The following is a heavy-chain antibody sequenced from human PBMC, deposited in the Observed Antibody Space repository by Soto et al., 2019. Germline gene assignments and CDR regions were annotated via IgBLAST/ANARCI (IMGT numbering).Heavy chain of an antibody. CDR2: IYYSGST. CDR1: GGSVSSGSYY. CDR3: ARDRVPAVIGYYYYYYGMDV. D-gene: IGHD2-2*02. J-gene: IGHJ6*02. Sequence: SETLSLTCTVSGGSVSSGSYYWSWIRQPPGKGLEWIGYIYYSGSTNYNPSLKSRVTISVDTSKNQFSLKLSSVTAADTAVYYCARDRVPAVIGYYYYYYGMDVWGQGTTVTVSS. V-gene: IGHV4-61*01.